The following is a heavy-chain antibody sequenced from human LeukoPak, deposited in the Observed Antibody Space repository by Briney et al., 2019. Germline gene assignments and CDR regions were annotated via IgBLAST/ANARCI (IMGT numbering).Heavy chain of an antibody. V-gene: IGHV4-30-4*01. CDR1: GGSISSGDYY. CDR2: IYYSGST. D-gene: IGHD2-15*01. J-gene: IGHJ4*02. Sequence: PSETLSLTCTVSGGSISSGDYYWSWIRQPPGKGLEWIRYIYYSGSTYYNPSLKSRVTISVDTSKNQFSLKLSSVTAADTAVYYCARVAYGSFYYFDYWGQGTLVTVSS. CDR3: ARVAYGSFYYFDY.